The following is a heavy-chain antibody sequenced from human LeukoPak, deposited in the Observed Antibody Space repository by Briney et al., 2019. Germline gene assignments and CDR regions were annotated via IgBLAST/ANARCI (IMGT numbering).Heavy chain of an antibody. CDR3: ARALTGFIPGN. CDR2: ISSSGTTI. Sequence: PGGSRRLSWAASGFTFTDFYMSWISLAPGKGLEWVSYISSSGTTIYYADSVMGRFTISRDNAKNSLYLQMNSLRAEDTAVYYCARALTGFIPGNWGQGTLVTVSS. J-gene: IGHJ4*02. V-gene: IGHV3-11*01. CDR1: GFTFTDFY. D-gene: IGHD3-9*01.